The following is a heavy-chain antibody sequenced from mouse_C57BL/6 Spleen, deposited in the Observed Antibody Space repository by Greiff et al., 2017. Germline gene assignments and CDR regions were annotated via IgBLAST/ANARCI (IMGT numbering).Heavy chain of an antibody. CDR1: GYTFTSYW. Sequence: QVQLKQSGAELVKPGASVKLSCKASGYTFTSYWMHWVKQRPGQGLEWIGMIHPNSGSTNYNEKFKSKATLTVDKSSSTAYMQLSSLTSEDSAVYYCASGAVVAPYYAMDYWGQGTSVTVSS. V-gene: IGHV1-64*01. J-gene: IGHJ4*01. CDR3: ASGAVVAPYYAMDY. D-gene: IGHD1-1*01. CDR2: IHPNSGST.